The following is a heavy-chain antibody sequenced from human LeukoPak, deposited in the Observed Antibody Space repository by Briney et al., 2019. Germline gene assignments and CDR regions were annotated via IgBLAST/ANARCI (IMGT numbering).Heavy chain of an antibody. Sequence: ASVKVSCQTSGYSFTAHFIHWVRQAPGQGLEWMGWINPNSGGTNYAQKFQGRVTMTRDTSISTAHMELSRLRSDDTAVYYCARDQGGDSSSWPTDMDVWGKGTTVTVSS. CDR3: ARDQGGDSSSWPTDMDV. V-gene: IGHV1-2*02. J-gene: IGHJ6*03. CDR1: GYSFTAHF. D-gene: IGHD6-13*01. CDR2: INPNSGGT.